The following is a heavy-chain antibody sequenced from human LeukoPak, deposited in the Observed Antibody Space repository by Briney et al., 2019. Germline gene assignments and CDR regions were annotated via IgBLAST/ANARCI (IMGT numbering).Heavy chain of an antibody. CDR3: ARAPGQQLVGRCDY. CDR1: GFTFSDYY. J-gene: IGHJ4*02. Sequence: GGSLRLSCAASGFTFSDYYMNWVRQAPGKGLEWVSSISSSSSYIYYADSVKGRFTISRDNAKNSLYLQMNSLRAEDTAVYYCARAPGQQLVGRCDYWGQGTLVTVSS. V-gene: IGHV3-21*01. CDR2: ISSSSSYI. D-gene: IGHD6-6*01.